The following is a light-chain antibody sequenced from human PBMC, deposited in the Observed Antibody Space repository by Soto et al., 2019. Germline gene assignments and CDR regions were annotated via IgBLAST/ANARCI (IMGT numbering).Light chain of an antibody. CDR1: SSDVGTYNL. V-gene: IGLV2-23*01. Sequence: QSVLTQPASVSGSPGQSITVSCTGTSSDVGTYNLVSWYQHHPAKAPKLVIYEGSKRPSGVSNRFSGSKSGNTASLTISGLQAEDEGDYYCCSYASNTVVFGGGTKLTVL. CDR3: CSYASNTVV. CDR2: EGS. J-gene: IGLJ2*01.